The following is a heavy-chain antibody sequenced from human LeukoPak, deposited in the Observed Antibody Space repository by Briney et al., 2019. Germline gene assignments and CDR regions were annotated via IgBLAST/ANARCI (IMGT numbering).Heavy chain of an antibody. J-gene: IGHJ4*02. D-gene: IGHD3-10*02. CDR3: ARSTGTTMFIDY. V-gene: IGHV4-59*01. CDR1: GGSISPYY. CDR2: IYYSGNT. Sequence: PSETLSLTCTVSGGSISPYYWSWIRQPPGKGLEWLGYIYYSGNTDYNPSLKSRVAISVDTSKNQFSLKLSSVTAADTAVYYCARSTGTTMFIDYWGQGTLDTVSS.